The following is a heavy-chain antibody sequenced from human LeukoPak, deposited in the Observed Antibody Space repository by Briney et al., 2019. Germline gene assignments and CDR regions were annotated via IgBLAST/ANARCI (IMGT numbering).Heavy chain of an antibody. CDR1: GFTFSSYG. CDR2: IWYDGSNK. CDR3: AKTQPKQWLVRGTGDYYFDY. J-gene: IGHJ4*02. D-gene: IGHD6-19*01. V-gene: IGHV3-33*06. Sequence: GRSLRLSCAASGFTFSSYGMPWVRQAPGKGLEWVAVIWYDGSNKYYADSVKGRFTISRDNSKNTLYLQMNSLRAEDTAVYYCAKTQPKQWLVRGTGDYYFDYWGQGTLVTVSS.